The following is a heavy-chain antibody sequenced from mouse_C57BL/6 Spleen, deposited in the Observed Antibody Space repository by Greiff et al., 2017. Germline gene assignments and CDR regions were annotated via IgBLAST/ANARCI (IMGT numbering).Heavy chain of an antibody. CDR1: GFSLTSYA. Sequence: VHLVESGPGLVAPSQSLSITCTVSGFSLTSYAISWVRQPPGKGLEWLGVIWTGGGTNYNSALKSRLSISKDNSKSQVFLKMNSLQTDDTARYYCARNWDDGCPYAMDDWGQGTSVTVSS. CDR3: ARNWDDGCPYAMDD. J-gene: IGHJ4*01. CDR2: IWTGGGT. D-gene: IGHD2-3*01. V-gene: IGHV2-9-1*01.